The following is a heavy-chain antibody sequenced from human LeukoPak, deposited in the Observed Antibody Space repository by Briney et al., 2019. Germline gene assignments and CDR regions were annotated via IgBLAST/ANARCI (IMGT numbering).Heavy chain of an antibody. D-gene: IGHD3-22*01. J-gene: IGHJ6*02. CDR1: GGSISSGDRY. V-gene: IGHV4-30-4*01. Sequence: SQTLSLTCTVSGGSISSGDRYWSWIRQPPGKGLEWIGHIYYSGSTYYNPSLKSRVTISVDKSKNQFSLKLSSVTAADTAVYYCARARKGYYYDSSGRDYYYGMDVWGQGTTVTVSS. CDR2: IYYSGST. CDR3: ARARKGYYYDSSGRDYYYGMDV.